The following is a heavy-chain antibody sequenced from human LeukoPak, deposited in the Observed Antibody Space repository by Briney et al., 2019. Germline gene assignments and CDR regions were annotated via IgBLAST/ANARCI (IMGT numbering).Heavy chain of an antibody. Sequence: SQTLPLTCTVSGGSISSGGYYWSWIRQHPGKGLEWIGYIYYSGSTYYNPSLKSRVTISVDTSKNQFSLKLSSVTAADTAVYYCARVTYSSRVDYWGQGTLVTVSS. CDR1: GGSISSGGYY. V-gene: IGHV4-31*03. CDR2: IYYSGST. CDR3: ARVTYSSRVDY. D-gene: IGHD6-13*01. J-gene: IGHJ4*02.